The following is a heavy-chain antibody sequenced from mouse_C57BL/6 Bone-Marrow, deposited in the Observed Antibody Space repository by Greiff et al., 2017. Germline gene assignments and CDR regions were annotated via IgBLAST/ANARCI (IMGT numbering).Heavy chain of an antibody. V-gene: IGHV1-15*01. CDR1: GYTFTDYE. Sequence: VKLMESGAELVRPGASVTLSCKASGYTFTDYEMHWVKQTPVHGLEWIGAIDPETGGTAYNQKFKGKAILTADKSSSTAYMELRSLTSEDSAVYYGTSPYYDYDDAMDYWGQGTSVTVSS. J-gene: IGHJ4*01. D-gene: IGHD2-4*01. CDR2: IDPETGGT. CDR3: TSPYYDYDDAMDY.